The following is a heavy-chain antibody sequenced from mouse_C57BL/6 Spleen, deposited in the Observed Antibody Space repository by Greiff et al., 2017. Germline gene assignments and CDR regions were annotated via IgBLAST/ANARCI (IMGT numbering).Heavy chain of an antibody. Sequence: VQLQESGAELARPGASVKLSCKASGYTFTSYGISWVKQRTGQGLEWIGEIYPRSGNTYYNEKFKGKATLTADKSSSTAYMELRSLTSEDSAVYFCARFITTVVGYYFDYWGQGTTLTVSS. CDR2: IYPRSGNT. D-gene: IGHD1-1*01. CDR1: GYTFTSYG. CDR3: ARFITTVVGYYFDY. V-gene: IGHV1-81*01. J-gene: IGHJ2*01.